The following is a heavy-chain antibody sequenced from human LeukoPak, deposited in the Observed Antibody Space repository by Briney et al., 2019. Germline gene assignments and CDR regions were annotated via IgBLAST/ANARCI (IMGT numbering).Heavy chain of an antibody. V-gene: IGHV4-34*01. CDR1: GGSFSGYY. D-gene: IGHD3-10*01. CDR2: INHSGST. Sequence: PSETLSLTCAVYGGSFSGYYWSWIRQPPGKGLEWIGEINHSGSTNYNPSLKSRVTISVDTSKNQFSLKLSSVTAADTAVYYCARDPWGDYGSGSYYNVGAFDIWGQGTMVTVSS. J-gene: IGHJ3*02. CDR3: ARDPWGDYGSGSYYNVGAFDI.